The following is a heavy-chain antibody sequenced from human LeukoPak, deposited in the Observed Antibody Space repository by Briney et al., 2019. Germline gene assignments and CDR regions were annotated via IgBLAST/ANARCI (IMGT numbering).Heavy chain of an antibody. V-gene: IGHV1-18*01. CDR3: ARARTYYYGSGTYPYGAFDI. CDR1: GYTLIVYN. D-gene: IGHD3-10*01. J-gene: IGHJ3*02. Sequence: ASVKDSCKASGYTLIVYNITWVRQAPGQRLEWMGLISTYNGNTDYTQNLQDRDTLTRDTSTRTAYMLLRTLRSDHTAVYFCARARTYYYGSGTYPYGAFDIWGQGTMVSVAS. CDR2: ISTYNGNT.